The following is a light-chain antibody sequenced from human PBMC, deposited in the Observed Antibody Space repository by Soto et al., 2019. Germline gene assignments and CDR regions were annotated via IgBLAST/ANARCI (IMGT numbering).Light chain of an antibody. CDR2: AAF. J-gene: IGKJ1*01. V-gene: IGKV1-16*01. CDR1: RGISVN. Sequence: QMTQSASSMYACVGGSVNNTCRASRGISVNLAWFQQKPGRAPKSLIYAAFSLQSGVPSRFSGSGSGTDYPLTISSLHPEDFATYYCQPYNRYPRTFGQGTKVDI. CDR3: QPYNRYPRT.